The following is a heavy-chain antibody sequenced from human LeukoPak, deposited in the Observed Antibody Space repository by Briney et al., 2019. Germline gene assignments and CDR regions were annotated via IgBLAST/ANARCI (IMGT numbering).Heavy chain of an antibody. CDR3: AKDIEYDSSGYYLDPEYYFDY. J-gene: IGHJ4*02. V-gene: IGHV3-43*02. Sequence: GGSLRLSCAASGFTFDDYAMHWVRQAPGKGLEWVSLISGDGGSTYYADSVKGRFTISRDNSKNSLYLQMNSLRTKDTALYYCAKDIEYDSSGYYLDPEYYFDYWGQGTLVTVSS. D-gene: IGHD3-22*01. CDR1: GFTFDDYA. CDR2: ISGDGGST.